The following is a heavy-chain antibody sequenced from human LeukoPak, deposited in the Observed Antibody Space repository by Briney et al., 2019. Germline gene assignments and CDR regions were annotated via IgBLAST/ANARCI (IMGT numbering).Heavy chain of an antibody. J-gene: IGHJ6*02. D-gene: IGHD3-10*01. CDR1: TFTFSPYV. V-gene: IGHV3-23*01. CDR3: GKRELWHGSGEDA. Sequence: GGSLRLSCAASTFTFSPYVMHWVRQAPGKGLEWVSAISGSGDRTYYAESVKGRFSISRDNSKNTLYLQMHSLRAEDTAVYYCGKRELWHGSGEDAWGQGTTVTVSS. CDR2: ISGSGDRT.